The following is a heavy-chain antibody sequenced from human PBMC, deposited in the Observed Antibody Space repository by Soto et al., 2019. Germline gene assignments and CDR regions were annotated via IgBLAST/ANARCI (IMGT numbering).Heavy chain of an antibody. V-gene: IGHV4-34*01. CDR3: ARGPVVPAAMGP. CDR2: INHSGST. Sequence: QVQLQQWGAGLLKPSETLSLTCAVYGGSFSGYYWSWIRQPPGKGLEWIGEINHSGSTNYNPSLKSRVTISVDTSKNQFSLKLSSVTAADTAVDYCARGPVVPAAMGPWGQGTLVTVSS. CDR1: GGSFSGYY. D-gene: IGHD2-2*01. J-gene: IGHJ5*02.